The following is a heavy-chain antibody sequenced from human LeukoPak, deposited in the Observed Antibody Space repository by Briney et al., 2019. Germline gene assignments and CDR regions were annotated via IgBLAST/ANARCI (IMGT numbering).Heavy chain of an antibody. V-gene: IGHV3-66*01. J-gene: IGHJ3*02. CDR1: GFTVSSNY. CDR2: IYSGGST. CDR3: ARDPPGIAAAGTDAFDI. D-gene: IGHD6-13*01. Sequence: GGSLRLSCAASGFTVSSNYMSWVRQAPGKGLEWVSVIYSGGSTYYADSVKGRFTISRDNSKNTLYLQMNSLRAEDTAVYYCARDPPGIAAAGTDAFDIWGQGTMVTVSS.